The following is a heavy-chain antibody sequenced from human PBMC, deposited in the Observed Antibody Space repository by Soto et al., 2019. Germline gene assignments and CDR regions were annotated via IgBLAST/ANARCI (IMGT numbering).Heavy chain of an antibody. J-gene: IGHJ4*02. D-gene: IGHD3-22*01. CDR3: AKDIGYYYDSSGAGTFDY. CDR1: GFTFSSYA. CDR2: ISGSGGST. V-gene: IGHV3-23*01. Sequence: GSLRLSCAASGFTFSSYAMSWVRQAPGKGLEWVSAISGSGGSTYYADSVKGRFTISRDNSKNTLYLQMNSLRAEDTAVYYCAKDIGYYYDSSGAGTFDYWGQGTLVTVSS.